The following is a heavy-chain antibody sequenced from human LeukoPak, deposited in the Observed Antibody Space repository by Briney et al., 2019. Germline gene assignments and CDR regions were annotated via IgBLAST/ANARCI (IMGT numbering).Heavy chain of an antibody. V-gene: IGHV1-69*13. CDR1: GGTFSSYA. J-gene: IGHJ4*02. D-gene: IGHD6-19*01. CDR2: IIPIFGTA. Sequence: ASVKVSCKASGGTFSSYAISWVRQAPGQGLEWMGGIIPIFGTANYAQKLQGRVTITADESTSTAYMELSSLRSEDTAVYYCARDPIAVAGPFDYWGQGTLVTVSS. CDR3: ARDPIAVAGPFDY.